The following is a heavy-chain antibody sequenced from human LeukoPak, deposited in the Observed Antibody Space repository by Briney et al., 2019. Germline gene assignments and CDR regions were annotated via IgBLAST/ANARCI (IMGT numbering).Heavy chain of an antibody. V-gene: IGHV3-21*01. CDR3: AREGLRSIAARRGTRDYMDV. Sequence: GGSLRLSCAASGFTFSSYSMNWVRQAPGKGLEWVSSISSSSSYIYYADSVKGRFTISRDNAKNSLYLQMNSLRAEDTAVYYCAREGLRSIAARRGTRDYMDVWGKGTTVIVSS. D-gene: IGHD6-6*01. CDR2: ISSSSSYI. CDR1: GFTFSSYS. J-gene: IGHJ6*03.